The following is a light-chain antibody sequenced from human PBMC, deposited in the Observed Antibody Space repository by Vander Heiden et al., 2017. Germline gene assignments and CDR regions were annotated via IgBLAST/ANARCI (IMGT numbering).Light chain of an antibody. J-gene: IGLJ3*02. CDR2: NNN. Sequence: QSVLTQPHSASGTPGQRVTISCSGSGSNIGSNYVYWYQQFPGTAPKLLIYNNNQRPSGVPDQFSGSKSGTSASLAISGLRSEDEADYYCAAWDDTLTGGVFGGGTKLTVL. CDR3: AAWDDTLTGGV. V-gene: IGLV1-47*02. CDR1: GSNIGSNY.